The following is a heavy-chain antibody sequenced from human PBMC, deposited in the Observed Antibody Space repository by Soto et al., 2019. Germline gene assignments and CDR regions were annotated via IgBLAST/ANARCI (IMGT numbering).Heavy chain of an antibody. J-gene: IGHJ6*03. CDR1: GGSISISTYH. Sequence: QLQLQESGPGLVKPSETLSLTCTVSGGSISISTYHWGWIRQPPGKGLEWIGSINYSGSTYYNPSFKSRVTISVDASESQFSLKLSSVTAAHTAVYYCARHKAAASQWPVDYMDVWGKATTVTVSS. V-gene: IGHV4-39*01. D-gene: IGHD6-13*01. CDR3: ARHKAAASQWPVDYMDV. CDR2: INYSGST.